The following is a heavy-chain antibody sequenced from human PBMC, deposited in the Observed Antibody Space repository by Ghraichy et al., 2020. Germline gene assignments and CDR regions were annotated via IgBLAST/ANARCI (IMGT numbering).Heavy chain of an antibody. J-gene: IGHJ6*02. V-gene: IGHV3-74*01. CDR3: ARVEVSGWSRFGRYTGMDV. Sequence: GGSLRLSCAASGFTFSSYWMHWVRQAPGKGLVWVSRINSDGSSTSYADSVKGRFTISRDNAKNTLYLQMKSLRAEDTAVYYCARVEVSGWSRFGRYTGMDVWGQGTTVTVSS. CDR2: INSDGSST. CDR1: GFTFSSYW. D-gene: IGHD6-19*01.